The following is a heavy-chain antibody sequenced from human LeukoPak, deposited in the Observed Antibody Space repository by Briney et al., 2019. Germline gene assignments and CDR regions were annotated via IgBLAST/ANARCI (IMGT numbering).Heavy chain of an antibody. CDR3: AKENDYDYVWGSYRYGTQSIDY. J-gene: IGHJ4*02. D-gene: IGHD3-16*02. CDR1: GFTFSSYG. CDR2: ISYDGSNK. Sequence: GRSLRLSCAASGFTFSSYGMHWVRQAPGKGLEWVAVISYDGSNKYYADSVKGRFTISRDNSKNTLYLQMNSLRAEDRAVYYCAKENDYDYVWGSYRYGTQSIDYWGQGTLVTVSS. V-gene: IGHV3-30*18.